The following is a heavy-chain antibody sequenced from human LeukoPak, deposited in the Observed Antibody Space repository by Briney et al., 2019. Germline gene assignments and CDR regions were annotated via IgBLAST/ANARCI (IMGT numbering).Heavy chain of an antibody. J-gene: IGHJ4*02. CDR1: GYTFTGYY. CDR2: INPNSGGT. V-gene: IGHV1-2*06. Sequence: GASVKVSCKASGYTFTGYYMHWVRQAPGQGLEWMGRINPNSGGTNYAQKFQGRVTMTRDTSISTAYMELSRLRSDDTAVYYCARGGYYDSSGYDTFDYWGQGTLVTVSS. CDR3: ARGGYYDSSGYDTFDY. D-gene: IGHD3-22*01.